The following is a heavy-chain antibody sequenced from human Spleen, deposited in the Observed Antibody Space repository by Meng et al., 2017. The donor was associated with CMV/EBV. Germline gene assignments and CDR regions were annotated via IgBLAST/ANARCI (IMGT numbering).Heavy chain of an antibody. V-gene: IGHV1-69*10. CDR1: GGTFNNYA. CDR3: ARSAYCGGDCYSHFQH. J-gene: IGHJ1*01. CDR2: IIPSLGVG. D-gene: IGHD2-21*01. Sequence: SGGTFNNYAISWVRPAPGQGLEWMGVIIPSLGVGNYAQKFQGRVTITADTSTSTVYMEMSSLRSEDSAVCYCARSAYCGGDCYSHFQHWGQGTLVTVSS.